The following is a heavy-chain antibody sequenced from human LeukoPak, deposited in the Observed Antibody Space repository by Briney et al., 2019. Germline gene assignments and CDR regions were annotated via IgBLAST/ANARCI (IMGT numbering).Heavy chain of an antibody. Sequence: SETLSLTCTVSGVSISSYYWSWIRQPPGKGLEWIGYIYYSGSTNYNPSLKSRVTISVDTSKNQFSLKLSSVTAADTAVYYCARGARRGVYYMDVWGKGTTVTVSS. CDR2: IYYSGST. CDR3: ARGARRGVYYMDV. V-gene: IGHV4-59*01. J-gene: IGHJ6*03. CDR1: GVSISSYY.